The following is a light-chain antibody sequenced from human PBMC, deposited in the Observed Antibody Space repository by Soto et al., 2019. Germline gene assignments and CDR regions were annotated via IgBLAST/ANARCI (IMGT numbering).Light chain of an antibody. Sequence: ENVLTQSPGTLSLSPGERATLSCRASQSVTNSFFAWYQQKPGQAPRLLIYGISTRATGIPGRFSGSGSGTDFTRTISRLEPEDFVVYYCQQYSTLPHTFGQGTKLEVK. CDR2: GIS. V-gene: IGKV3-20*01. J-gene: IGKJ2*01. CDR1: QSVTNSF. CDR3: QQYSTLPHT.